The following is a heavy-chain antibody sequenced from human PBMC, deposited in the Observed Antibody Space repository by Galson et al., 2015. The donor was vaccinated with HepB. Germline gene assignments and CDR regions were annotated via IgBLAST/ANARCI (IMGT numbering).Heavy chain of an antibody. J-gene: IGHJ3*02. D-gene: IGHD4-17*01. Sequence: SVKVSCKASGNTFTDYYLHWVRQVPGQGLQWMGRFNPNSGGTDSAQRFQGRVTLTRDTSITTAYMELSSLRSDDTAMYYCARDATTSSNQGAFDIWGQGTMVTVSS. CDR2: FNPNSGGT. V-gene: IGHV1-2*06. CDR1: GNTFTDYY. CDR3: ARDATTSSNQGAFDI.